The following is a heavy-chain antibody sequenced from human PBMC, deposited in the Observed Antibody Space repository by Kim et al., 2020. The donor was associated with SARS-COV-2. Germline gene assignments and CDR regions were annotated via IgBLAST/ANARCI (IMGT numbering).Heavy chain of an antibody. Sequence: GGSLRLSCAASGFTFSSYGMHWVRQAPGKGLEWVAVISYDGSNKYYADSVKGRFTISRDNSKNTLYLQMNSLRAEDTAVYYCAKGGSSSWVYFDYWGQGTLVTVSS. J-gene: IGHJ4*02. V-gene: IGHV3-30*18. CDR3: AKGGSSSWVYFDY. CDR1: GFTFSSYG. D-gene: IGHD6-13*01. CDR2: ISYDGSNK.